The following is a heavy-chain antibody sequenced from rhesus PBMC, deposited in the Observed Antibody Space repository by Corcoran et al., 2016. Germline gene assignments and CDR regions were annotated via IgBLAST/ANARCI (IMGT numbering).Heavy chain of an antibody. CDR1: GGSISSNY. CDR3: ARAPTPYWYFDI. CDR2: IYGSGGTT. V-gene: IGHV4-160*01. Sequence: QVQLQESGPGLVKPSETLSLTCAVSGGSISSNYWSWIRQAPGKGLEWIGRIYGSGGTTDSNPSLKSRVTISTATSKNQFSLKLSSVTAADTAVYYCARAPTPYWYFDIWGPGTPITISS. J-gene: IGHJ2*01.